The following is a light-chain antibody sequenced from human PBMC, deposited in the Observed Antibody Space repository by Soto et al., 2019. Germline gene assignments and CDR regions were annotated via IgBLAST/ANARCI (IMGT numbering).Light chain of an antibody. J-gene: IGKJ4*01. V-gene: IGKV1-5*01. CDR2: DAS. CDR3: QQYNSYAS. CDR1: QSISSW. Sequence: DIQMTQSPSTLSASLVYRFTITCRASQSISSWLAWYQQKPGKAPKLLIYDASSLESGVPSRFSGSGSGTEFTLTISSLQPDDFATYYCQQYNSYASFGGGTKVDI.